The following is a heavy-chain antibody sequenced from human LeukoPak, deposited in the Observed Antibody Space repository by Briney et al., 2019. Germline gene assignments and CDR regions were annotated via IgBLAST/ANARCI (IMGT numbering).Heavy chain of an antibody. J-gene: IGHJ3*02. D-gene: IGHD2/OR15-2a*01. CDR2: INPNTGDR. Sequence: ASMKVSCKASEYTFNGYYMHWVRQAPGQGLEWMGWINPNTGDRNYAQKFQGRVTMTRDTSISTAYMELSRLRSDDTAVYYCARSRMSDAFDIWGQGTMVTVSS. CDR3: ARSRMSDAFDI. CDR1: EYTFNGYY. V-gene: IGHV1-2*02.